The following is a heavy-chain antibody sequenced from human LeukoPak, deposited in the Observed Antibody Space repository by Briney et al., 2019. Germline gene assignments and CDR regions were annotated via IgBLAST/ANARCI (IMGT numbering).Heavy chain of an antibody. CDR1: GGSFSGYY. D-gene: IGHD1-26*01. J-gene: IGHJ4*02. CDR2: INHSGST. V-gene: IGHV4-34*01. CDR3: ARVGMVGPVDY. Sequence: KPSETLSLTCAVYGGSFSGYYWSWIRQPPGKELEWIGEINHSGSTNYNPSLKSRVTISVDTSKNQFSLKLSSVTAADTAVYYCARVGMVGPVDYWGQGTLVTVSS.